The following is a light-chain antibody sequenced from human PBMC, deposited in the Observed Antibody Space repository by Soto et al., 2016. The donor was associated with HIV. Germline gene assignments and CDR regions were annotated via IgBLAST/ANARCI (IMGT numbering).Light chain of an antibody. CDR2: KAS. V-gene: IGKV1-5*03. CDR3: QQWT. J-gene: IGKJ1*01. Sequence: DIQMTQSPSTLSASVGDRVTITCRASRSISSWLAWYQQKPGKAPKLLIYKASSLESGVPSRFSGSGSGTEFTLTISSLQPDDFATYYCQQWTFGQGTKVEIK. CDR1: RSISSW.